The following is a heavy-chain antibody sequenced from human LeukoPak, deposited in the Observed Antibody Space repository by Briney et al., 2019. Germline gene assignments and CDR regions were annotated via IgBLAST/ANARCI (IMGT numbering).Heavy chain of an antibody. CDR2: ISYDGSNK. D-gene: IGHD3-16*01. V-gene: IGHV3-30-3*01. CDR3: ARDLTPTYYDYVWGSESMDV. Sequence: ALRLSCAVSGFTFSSYAMHWVRQAPGKGLEWVAVISYDGSNKYYADSVKGRFTISRDNSKNTLYLQMNSLRAEDTAVYYCARDLTPTYYDYVWGSESMDVWGQGTTVTVSS. J-gene: IGHJ6*02. CDR1: GFTFSSYA.